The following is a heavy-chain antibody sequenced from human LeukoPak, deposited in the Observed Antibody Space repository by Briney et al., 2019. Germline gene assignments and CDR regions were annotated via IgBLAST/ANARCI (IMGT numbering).Heavy chain of an antibody. CDR2: IYSGGST. D-gene: IGHD1-26*01. J-gene: IGHJ4*02. Sequence: PGGSQRLSCAASGFTVSSNYMSWVRQAPGKGLEWVSVIYSGGSTYYADSVKGRFTISRDNSKNTLYLQMNSLRAEDTAVYYCARDKLRPADSGSYRSFDYWGQGTLVTVSS. CDR1: GFTVSSNY. CDR3: ARDKLRPADSGSYRSFDY. V-gene: IGHV3-66*01.